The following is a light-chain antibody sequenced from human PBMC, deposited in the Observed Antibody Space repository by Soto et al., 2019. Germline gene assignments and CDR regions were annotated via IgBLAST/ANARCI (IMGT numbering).Light chain of an antibody. V-gene: IGLV2-14*01. CDR2: EVS. Sequence: QSALTQPASVSGSPGQSITISCTGTSSDVGGYNYVSWYQQHPGKAPKLMIYEVSNRPSGVSNRFSGSKSGNTASLTISGLQAEDEADYYCSSYTGSSTLFGTGTKV. CDR1: SSDVGGYNY. J-gene: IGLJ1*01. CDR3: SSYTGSSTL.